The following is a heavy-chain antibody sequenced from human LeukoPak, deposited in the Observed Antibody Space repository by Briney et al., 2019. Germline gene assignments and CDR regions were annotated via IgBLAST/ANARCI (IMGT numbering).Heavy chain of an antibody. J-gene: IGHJ4*02. CDR2: INHSGST. CDR3: ARQLLGYNWNDSDH. V-gene: IGHV4-34*01. Sequence: PSETLSLTCAVYGGSFSGYYWSWTRQPPGKGLEWIGEINHSGSTYYNPSLKSRVTISVDTSKNQFSLKLSSVTAADTAVYYCARQLLGYNWNDSDHWGQGTLVTVSS. D-gene: IGHD1-1*01. CDR1: GGSFSGYY.